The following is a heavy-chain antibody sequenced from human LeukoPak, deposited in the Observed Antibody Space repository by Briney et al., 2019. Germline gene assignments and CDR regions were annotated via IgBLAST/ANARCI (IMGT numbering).Heavy chain of an antibody. J-gene: IGHJ4*02. Sequence: PGGSLILSCSASGFTFSSYAISWVLQAPGKGLEWVSVISGSGGSTYYADSVKGRFTISRANSKKTLYLQMNSLRAEDTAVYYCAKASSSSWYSAFWGLGTLVTASS. CDR1: GFTFSSYA. V-gene: IGHV3-23*01. CDR2: ISGSGGST. D-gene: IGHD6-13*01. CDR3: AKASSSSWYSAF.